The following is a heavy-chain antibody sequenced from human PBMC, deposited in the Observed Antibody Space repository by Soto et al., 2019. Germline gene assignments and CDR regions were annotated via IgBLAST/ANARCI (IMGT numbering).Heavy chain of an antibody. J-gene: IGHJ3*02. CDR3: ARPTGPGDAFDI. Sequence: TLSLTCTVSGGSISSYYWSWIRQPPGKGLEWIGSIYYSGTTNYNPSLKSRVTVSVDTSKNKISLKVRSVTAADTAVYYCARPTGPGDAFDIWGQGTMVTVSS. CDR2: IYYSGTT. V-gene: IGHV4-59*08. CDR1: GGSISSYY.